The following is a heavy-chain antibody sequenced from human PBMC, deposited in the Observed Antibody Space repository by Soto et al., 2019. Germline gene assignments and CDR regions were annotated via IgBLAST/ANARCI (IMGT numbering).Heavy chain of an antibody. CDR1: GLTFRKYG. V-gene: IGHV3-33*06. D-gene: IGHD7-27*01. J-gene: IGHJ4*02. CDR2: ILNDGSNK. Sequence: QVQLVESGGGVVQPGTSLRLSCAVSGLTFRKYGMHWVRQAPGKGLEWVALILNDGSNKYYADSVKGRFIISRDNSKNTMALQMNNLRVEDTAVYYCAKDGINWGFDYWGQGTLVTVSS. CDR3: AKDGINWGFDY.